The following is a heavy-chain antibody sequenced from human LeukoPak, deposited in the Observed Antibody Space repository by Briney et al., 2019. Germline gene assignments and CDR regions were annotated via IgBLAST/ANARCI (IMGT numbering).Heavy chain of an antibody. CDR2: VYPGDSDT. CDR1: GYSFTSYW. CDR3: ARRKVTTGDWFDP. J-gene: IGHJ5*02. V-gene: IGHV5-51*01. Sequence: GESLKISCKGSGYSFTSYWIGWVRQMPGKGLEWMGIVYPGDSDTRYSPSFQGQVTISADKSISTAYLQWSSLKASDTAMYYCARRKVTTGDWFDPWGQGTLVTVSS. D-gene: IGHD4-17*01.